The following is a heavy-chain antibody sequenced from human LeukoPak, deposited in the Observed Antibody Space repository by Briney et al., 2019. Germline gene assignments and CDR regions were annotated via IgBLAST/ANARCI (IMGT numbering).Heavy chain of an antibody. CDR3: AREEYCSSTSCYYRVNAFDI. V-gene: IGHV1-18*01. Sequence: GASVKVSCKASGYTFTSYGINWVRQAPGQGLEWMGWISAYNGNTNYAQKLQGRVTMTTDTSTSTAYMELSSLRSEDTAVYYCAREEYCSSTSCYYRVNAFDIWGQGTMVTVSS. D-gene: IGHD2-2*01. J-gene: IGHJ3*02. CDR2: ISAYNGNT. CDR1: GYTFTSYG.